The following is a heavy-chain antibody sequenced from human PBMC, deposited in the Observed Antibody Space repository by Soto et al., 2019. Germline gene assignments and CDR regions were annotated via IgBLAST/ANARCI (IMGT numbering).Heavy chain of an antibody. CDR3: AGQNSSGPRVDY. J-gene: IGHJ4*02. CDR2: IYYSGST. CDR1: GGPISSGGYY. V-gene: IGHV4-31*03. D-gene: IGHD6-19*01. Sequence: SETLSLTCTVSGGPISSGGYYWSWIRQHPGKGLEWIGYIYYSGSTYYNPSLKSRVTISVDTSKNQFSLKLSSVTAAETAVYYCAGQNSSGPRVDYWGQGTLVTVSS.